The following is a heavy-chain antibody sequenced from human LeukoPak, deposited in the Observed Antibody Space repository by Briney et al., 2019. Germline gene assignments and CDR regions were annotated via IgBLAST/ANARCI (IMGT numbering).Heavy chain of an antibody. V-gene: IGHV3-23*01. CDR1: GFTFSSYG. D-gene: IGHD3-22*01. Sequence: GGSLRLSCAASGFTFSSYGMSWVRQAPRKGLEWVSAISGSGGSTYYADSVKGRFTISRDNSKNTLYLQMNSLRAEDTAVYYCAKWDTYYDSSGYYFYWGQGTLVTVSS. CDR3: AKWDTYYDSSGYYFY. CDR2: ISGSGGST. J-gene: IGHJ4*02.